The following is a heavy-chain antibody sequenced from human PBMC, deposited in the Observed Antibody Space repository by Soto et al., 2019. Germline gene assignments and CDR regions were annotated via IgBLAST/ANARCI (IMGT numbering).Heavy chain of an antibody. J-gene: IGHJ3*02. CDR1: GGSFSGYY. V-gene: IGHV4-34*01. Sequence: SETLSLTCAVYGGSFSGYYWGWIRQPPGKGLEWIGEINHSGSTNYNPSLKSRVTISVDTSKNQFSLKLSSVTAADTAVYYCARGRSSGYYGRNAFDIWGQGTMVTVSS. CDR2: INHSGST. CDR3: ARGRSSGYYGRNAFDI. D-gene: IGHD3-22*01.